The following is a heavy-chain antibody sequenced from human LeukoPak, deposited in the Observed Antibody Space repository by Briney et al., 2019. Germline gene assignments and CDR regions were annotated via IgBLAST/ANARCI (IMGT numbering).Heavy chain of an antibody. D-gene: IGHD6-19*01. J-gene: IGHJ4*02. V-gene: IGHV4-31*03. CDR3: ARESIAVDSYDY. CDR2: IYYGGST. Sequence: SETLSLTCTVSGGSISSGGYYWSCIRQHPGKGLEWIGYIYYGGSTYYNPSLKSRVTISVDTSKNQFSLKLSSVTAADTAVYYCARESIAVDSYDYWGQGTLVTVSS. CDR1: GGSISSGGYY.